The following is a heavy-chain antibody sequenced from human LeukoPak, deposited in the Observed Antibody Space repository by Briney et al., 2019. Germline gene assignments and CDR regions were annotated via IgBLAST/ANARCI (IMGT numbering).Heavy chain of an antibody. CDR2: ISSSSSYI. Sequence: PGGSLRLSCAASGFTFSSYSMNWVRQAPGKGLEWVSSISSSSSYIYYADSVKGRFTISRDNAKNSLYLQMNSLRAEDTAVYYCASSRILRYFDWLTIWGQGTMVTVSS. J-gene: IGHJ3*02. CDR3: ASSRILRYFDWLTI. CDR1: GFTFSSYS. V-gene: IGHV3-21*04. D-gene: IGHD3-9*01.